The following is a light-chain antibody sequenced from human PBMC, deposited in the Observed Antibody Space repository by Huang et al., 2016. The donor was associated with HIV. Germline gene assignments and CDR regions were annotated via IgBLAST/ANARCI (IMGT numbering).Light chain of an antibody. CDR2: DAS. CDR1: PTVRNRF. V-gene: IGKV3D-20*01. J-gene: IGKJ2*01. CDR3: QQYGDSSYS. Sequence: EIVLTQSPATLYLSPGERATLSCGATPTVRNRFLAWFQQKPGLAPRLLIYDASARAPGIPDRFSGSGSGTDFTLTINRLEPEDFAVYYCQQYGDSSYSFGQGTKLQIK.